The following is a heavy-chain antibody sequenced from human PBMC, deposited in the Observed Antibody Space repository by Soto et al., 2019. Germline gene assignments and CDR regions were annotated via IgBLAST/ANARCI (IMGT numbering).Heavy chain of an antibody. CDR3: ARGAIYSNYGDY. D-gene: IGHD4-4*01. J-gene: IGHJ4*02. CDR2: ISYDGSNK. V-gene: IGHV3-30-3*01. CDR1: GFTFSSYA. Sequence: GGSLRLSCAASGFTFSSYAMHWVRQAPGKGLEWVAVISYDGSNKYYADSVKGRFTISRDNSKNTLYLQMNSLRAEDTAVYYCARGAIYSNYGDYWGQGTLVTVSS.